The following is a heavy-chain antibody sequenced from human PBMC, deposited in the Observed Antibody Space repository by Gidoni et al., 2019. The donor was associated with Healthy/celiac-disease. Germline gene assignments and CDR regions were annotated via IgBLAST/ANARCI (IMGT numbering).Heavy chain of an antibody. CDR2: ISYDGSNK. CDR3: AANWNSPVDAFDI. Sequence: QVQLVESGGGVVQPGRSLRLPLAASGFTFRSYAMHWVRQAPGKGLEWVAVISYDGSNKYYADSVKGRFTISRDNSKNTLYLQMNSLRAEDTAVYYCAANWNSPVDAFDIWGQGTMVTVFS. V-gene: IGHV3-30-3*01. J-gene: IGHJ3*02. CDR1: GFTFRSYA. D-gene: IGHD1-7*01.